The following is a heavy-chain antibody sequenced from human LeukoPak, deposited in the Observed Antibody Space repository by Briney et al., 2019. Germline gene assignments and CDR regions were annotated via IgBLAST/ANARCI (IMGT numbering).Heavy chain of an antibody. J-gene: IGHJ3*02. CDR1: GFTVSSNY. Sequence: GGSLRLSCAASGFTVSSNYMTWVRQAPGKGPQWVSVIHKNAITYYADTVKGRFTISRDNSKNTLYLQMNSLRAEDTAVYYCAREIGRENSSGGAFDIWGQGTMVTVSS. V-gene: IGHV3-53*01. D-gene: IGHD6-6*01. CDR2: IHKNAIT. CDR3: AREIGRENSSGGAFDI.